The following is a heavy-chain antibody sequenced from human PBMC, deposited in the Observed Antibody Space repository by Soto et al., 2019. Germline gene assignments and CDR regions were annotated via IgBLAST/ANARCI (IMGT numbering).Heavy chain of an antibody. J-gene: IGHJ4*02. V-gene: IGHV4-4*02. Sequence: SETLSLTCAVSGDSVTSNVWWSWVRQPPGKGLEWIGEAYHNGLTDYNPSLKSRVTMSVDTSKNEFSLKLTSLTAADTAIYYCARDAAVPGESDRFDYWGQGTLVTV. CDR2: AYHNGLT. CDR3: ARDAAVPGESDRFDY. CDR1: GDSVTSNVW. D-gene: IGHD6-19*01.